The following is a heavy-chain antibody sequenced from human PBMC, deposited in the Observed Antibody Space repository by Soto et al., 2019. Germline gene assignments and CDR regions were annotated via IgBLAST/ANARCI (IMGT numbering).Heavy chain of an antibody. CDR1: GDSISSGNKY. Sequence: PSETLSLTCIVSGDSISSGNKYWSWIRQPPGKGLEWLGYIFSSGTTYHNPSLTSRLSMSLDTPQNQFSLKLNSVTDADTAVYFCARVPSPFDYYYAMDVWGQGTSVTVSS. D-gene: IGHD3-9*01. CDR2: IFSSGTT. V-gene: IGHV4-30-4*01. J-gene: IGHJ6*02. CDR3: ARVPSPFDYYYAMDV.